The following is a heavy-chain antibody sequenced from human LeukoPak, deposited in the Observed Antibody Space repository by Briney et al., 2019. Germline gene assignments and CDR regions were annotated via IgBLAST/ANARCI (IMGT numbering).Heavy chain of an antibody. J-gene: IGHJ6*02. CDR2: INPNSGGT. V-gene: IGHV1-2*04. D-gene: IGHD1-14*01. CDR1: GYTFTGYY. Sequence: ASVKVSCKASGYTFTGYYMHWVRQAPGQGLEWMGWINPNSGGTNYAQKFQGWVTMTRDTSISTAYVELSRLRSDDTAVYYCASESGILRGPDYYYGMDVWGQGTTVTVSS. CDR3: ASESGILRGPDYYYGMDV.